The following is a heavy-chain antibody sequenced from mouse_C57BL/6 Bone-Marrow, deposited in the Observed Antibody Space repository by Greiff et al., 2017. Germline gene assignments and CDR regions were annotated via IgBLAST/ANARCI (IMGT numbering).Heavy chain of an antibody. J-gene: IGHJ1*03. D-gene: IGHD5-1-1*01. Sequence: VQLQQSGPELVKPGASVKIPCKASGYTFTDYNMDWVKQSHGKSLEWIGDINPNNGGTIYNQKFKGKATLTVEKSSSTAYMELRSLTSEDTAVYYCARSRYRPPWYFDVWGTETTVTVPS. CDR1: GYTFTDYN. CDR3: ARSRYRPPWYFDV. V-gene: IGHV1-18*01. CDR2: INPNNGGT.